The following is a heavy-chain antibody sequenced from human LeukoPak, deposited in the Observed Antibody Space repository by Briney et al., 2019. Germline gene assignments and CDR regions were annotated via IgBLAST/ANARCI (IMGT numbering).Heavy chain of an antibody. CDR3: ARVVRHSGNFYGMDV. CDR2: FYSGGST. V-gene: IGHV3-66*01. J-gene: IGHJ6*02. D-gene: IGHD1-26*01. CDR1: GFTVSSHY. Sequence: GGALRLSCAASGFTVSSHYMSWGRQAPGEGVEWGSVFYSGGSTYYADSVKGRFTISRDNSKNMLYLQMNSLRAEDTAVYYCARVVRHSGNFYGMDVWGQGTTVTV.